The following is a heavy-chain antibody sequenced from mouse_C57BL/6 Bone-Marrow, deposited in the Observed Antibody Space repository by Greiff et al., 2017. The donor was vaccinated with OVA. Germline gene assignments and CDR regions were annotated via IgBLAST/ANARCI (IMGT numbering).Heavy chain of an antibody. CDR2: ISSGGSYT. J-gene: IGHJ2*01. V-gene: IGHV5-6*01. Sequence: EVQLVESGGDLVKPGGSLKLSCAASGFTFSSYGMSWVRQTPDKRLEWVATISSGGSYTYYPDSVKGRFTISRDNAKNTLYLQMSSLKSEDTAIYYCARRPHYFDYWGQGTTLTVSS. CDR3: ARRPHYFDY. CDR1: GFTFSSYG.